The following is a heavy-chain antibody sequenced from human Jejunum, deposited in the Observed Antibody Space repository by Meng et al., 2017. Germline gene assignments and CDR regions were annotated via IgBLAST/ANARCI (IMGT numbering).Heavy chain of an antibody. J-gene: IGHJ5*02. CDR3: ARDESRLLRS. V-gene: IGHV6-1*01. Sequence: GHLQQSVPGLVKPPQTLSLTCAISGDSVSSNSAAWNWIRQSPSRGLEWLGRTYYRSKWYSDYAVSVKSRITINTDTSKNQLSLQLNSVTPEDTAVYYCARDESRLLRSWGQGTLVTVSS. D-gene: IGHD3-22*01. CDR1: GDSVSSNSAA. CDR2: TYYRSKWYS.